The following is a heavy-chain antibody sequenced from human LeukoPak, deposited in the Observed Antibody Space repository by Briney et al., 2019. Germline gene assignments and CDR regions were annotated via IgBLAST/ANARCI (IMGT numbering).Heavy chain of an antibody. CDR1: GYSISSGYY. J-gene: IGHJ4*02. V-gene: IGHV4-38-2*02. CDR2: IYHSGST. CDR3: ARAEPGYSSSWYAFSG. D-gene: IGHD6-13*01. Sequence: SGTLSLTCTVSGYSISSGYYWGWIRQPPGKGLEWIGSIYHSGSTYYNPSLKSRVTISVDTSKNQFSLKLSSVTAANTAVYYCARAEPGYSSSWYAFSGWGQGTLVTVSS.